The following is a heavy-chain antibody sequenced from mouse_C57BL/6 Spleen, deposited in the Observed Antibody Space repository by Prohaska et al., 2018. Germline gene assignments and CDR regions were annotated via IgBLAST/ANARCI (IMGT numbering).Heavy chain of an antibody. CDR2: INPNNGGT. V-gene: IGHV1-26*01. CDR3: ARSKYYGSSYPYAMDY. Sequence: QSHGKSLEWIGDINPNNGGTSYNQKFKCKATLTVDKSSSTAYMELRSLTSEDSAVYYCARSKYYGSSYPYAMDYWGQGTSVTVSS. D-gene: IGHD1-1*01. J-gene: IGHJ4*01.